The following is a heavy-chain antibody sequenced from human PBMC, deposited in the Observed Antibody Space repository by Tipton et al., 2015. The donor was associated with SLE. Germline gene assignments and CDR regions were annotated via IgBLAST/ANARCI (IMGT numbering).Heavy chain of an antibody. CDR1: GGSFSGYY. Sequence: TLSLTCAVYGGSFSGYYWSWIRQPPGKGLEWIGEINHSGSTNYNPSLKSRVTMSVDTSKKQFSLKLSSVTAADTAVYYCARGGELGRGYWYFDLWGRGTLVTASS. J-gene: IGHJ2*01. CDR3: ARGGELGRGYWYFDL. CDR2: INHSGST. D-gene: IGHD7-27*01. V-gene: IGHV4-34*01.